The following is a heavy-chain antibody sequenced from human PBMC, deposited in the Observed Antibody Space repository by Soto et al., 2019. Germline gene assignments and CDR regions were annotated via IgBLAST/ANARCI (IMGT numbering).Heavy chain of an antibody. CDR1: GFNFSSYV. V-gene: IGHV3-33*01. CDR3: ARGEEGMDV. CDR2: IWYDGSNK. Sequence: PGGSLRLSCAASGFNFSSYVMHWVRQAPGKGLEWVAVIWYDGSNKYYADSVKGRFTISRDNSKNTLYLQMNSLRAEDTAVYYCARGEEGMDVWGQGTTVTVSS. J-gene: IGHJ6*02.